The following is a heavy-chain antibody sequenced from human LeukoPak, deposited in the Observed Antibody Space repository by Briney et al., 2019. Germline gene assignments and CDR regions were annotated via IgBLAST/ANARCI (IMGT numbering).Heavy chain of an antibody. CDR2: IKTDGSST. J-gene: IGHJ3*02. CDR3: VRDGLLASGVALDI. CDR1: GFTFSSYW. V-gene: IGHV3-74*01. Sequence: GGSLRLSCAASGFTFSSYWMHWVRQTPGKGLVWVSRIKTDGSSTSYADSVKGRFTISRDNAKNTLFLQMNSLRAEDTAVYYCVRDGLLASGVALDIWGQGTMVTVSS. D-gene: IGHD2-15*01.